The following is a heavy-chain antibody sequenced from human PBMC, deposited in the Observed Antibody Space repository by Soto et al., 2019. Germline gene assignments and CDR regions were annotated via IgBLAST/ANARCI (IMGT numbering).Heavy chain of an antibody. D-gene: IGHD3-3*01. Sequence: QLHLMQSGAVVKKPGASVTVSCSASGYPVTAYYMHWVRQAPGRGLEWMGGINPATGAAKYTQTFQGRVTMTRDTATSTGFMELSGLTSGDTAVFFCARGGGVGVAGSAAFDMWGQGTLVTVSS. CDR3: ARGGGVGVAGSAAFDM. J-gene: IGHJ3*02. CDR1: GYPVTAYY. CDR2: INPATGAA. V-gene: IGHV1-2*02.